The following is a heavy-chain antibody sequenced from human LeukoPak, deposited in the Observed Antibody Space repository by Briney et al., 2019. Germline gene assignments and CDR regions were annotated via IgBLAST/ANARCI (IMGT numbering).Heavy chain of an antibody. CDR1: GFTFSSYA. D-gene: IGHD3-22*01. Sequence: GGSLRLSCAASGFTFSSYAMHWVRQAPGKGLEWVAVISYDGSKKYYADSVKGRFTISRDNSKNTLYLQMNSLRAEDTAVYYCALSPYYYDSSGLTPFFDYWGQGTLVTVSS. CDR3: ALSPYYYDSSGLTPFFDY. V-gene: IGHV3-30-3*01. J-gene: IGHJ4*02. CDR2: ISYDGSKK.